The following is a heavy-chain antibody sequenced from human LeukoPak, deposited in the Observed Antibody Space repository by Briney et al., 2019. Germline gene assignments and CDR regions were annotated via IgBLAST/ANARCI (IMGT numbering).Heavy chain of an antibody. V-gene: IGHV3-15*01. CDR3: TTPYYYGSGSPDY. D-gene: IGHD3-10*01. CDR1: GFTFSNAW. J-gene: IGHJ4*02. Sequence: GGSLRLSCAASGFTFSNAWMSWVRQAPGKGLEWVGRIKSKTDGGTTDYAAPVKGRFTISRDDSKNTLYLQMNSLKTEDTAVYYCTTPYYYGSGSPDYWGQGTLVTDAS. CDR2: IKSKTDGGTT.